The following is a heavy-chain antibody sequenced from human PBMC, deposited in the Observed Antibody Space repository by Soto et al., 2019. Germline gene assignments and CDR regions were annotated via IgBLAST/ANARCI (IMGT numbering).Heavy chain of an antibody. V-gene: IGHV3-30-3*01. CDR1: GFTFSSYA. D-gene: IGHD6-13*01. J-gene: IGHJ4*02. CDR2: ISYDGSNK. Sequence: QVQLVESGGGVVQPGRSLRLSCAASGFTFSSYAMHWVRQAPGKGLEWVAVISYDGSNKYYADSVKGRFTISRDNSKNTLYLQMNSLRAEDTAVYYCARTWGGGEAAAAKVLYYFDYWGQGTLVTVSS. CDR3: ARTWGGGEAAAAKVLYYFDY.